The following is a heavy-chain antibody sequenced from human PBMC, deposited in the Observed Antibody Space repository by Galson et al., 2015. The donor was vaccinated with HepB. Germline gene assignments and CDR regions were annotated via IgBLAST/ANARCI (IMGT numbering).Heavy chain of an antibody. CDR1: GYSFTSYW. V-gene: IGHV5-10-1*01. CDR3: ARPGKGGYCTNGVCLDAFDI. J-gene: IGHJ3*02. D-gene: IGHD2-8*01. CDR2: IDPSDSYT. Sequence: QSGAEVKKPGESLRISCKGSGYSFTSYWISWVRQMPGKGLEWMGRIDPSDSYTNYSPSFQGHVTISADKSISTAYLQWSSLKASDTAMYYCARPGKGGYCTNGVCLDAFDIWGQGTMVTVSS.